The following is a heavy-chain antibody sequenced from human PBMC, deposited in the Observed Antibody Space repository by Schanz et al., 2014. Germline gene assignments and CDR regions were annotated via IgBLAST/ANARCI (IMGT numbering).Heavy chain of an antibody. Sequence: VQLVESGGGLVQPGGSLRLSCAASGYTFSTSAMSWVRQAPGKGLEWVSSLGGSTGGIYYADSVRGRFTISRDNFKNRLYLQMNSLRLEDTAIYYCAKTLGGAGLTLYFDHWGQGSLVTVSS. CDR3: AKTLGGAGLTLYFDH. J-gene: IGHJ4*02. V-gene: IGHV3-23*04. D-gene: IGHD3-10*01. CDR1: GYTFSTSA. CDR2: LGGSTGGI.